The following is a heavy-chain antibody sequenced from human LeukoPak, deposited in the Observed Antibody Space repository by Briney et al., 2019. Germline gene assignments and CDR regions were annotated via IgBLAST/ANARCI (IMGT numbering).Heavy chain of an antibody. CDR2: IKEDGSVK. D-gene: IGHD3-16*01. Sequence: PGGSLRLSCAASGFTFSRHWMDWVRQAPGKGLEWVANIKEDGSVKEYVDSVKGRFTISRDNAKNSLYLQMNSLRAGDTAVYYCARDQEGGVYIDYWGQGTLVTVSS. CDR1: GFTFSRHW. J-gene: IGHJ4*02. V-gene: IGHV3-7*03. CDR3: ARDQEGGVYIDY.